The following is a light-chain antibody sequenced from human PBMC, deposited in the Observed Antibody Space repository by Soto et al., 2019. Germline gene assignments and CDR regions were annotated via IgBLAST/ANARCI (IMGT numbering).Light chain of an antibody. Sequence: EIVLTQSPGTLSLSPGERATLSCRASQSISSFLAWYQQRPGQAPRLLIYDTSNRATAIPARFSGSGSGTDFTLTISRLEPEDFAVYYCQQYGSSPFTFGQGTRLEIK. J-gene: IGKJ5*01. CDR1: QSISSF. CDR2: DTS. V-gene: IGKV3-20*01. CDR3: QQYGSSPFT.